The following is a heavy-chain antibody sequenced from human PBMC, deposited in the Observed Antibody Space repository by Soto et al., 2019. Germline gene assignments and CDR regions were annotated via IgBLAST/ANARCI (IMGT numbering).Heavy chain of an antibody. CDR1: GGTFSSYT. J-gene: IGHJ6*02. D-gene: IGHD3-9*01. Sequence: QVQLVQSGAEVKKPGSSVKVSCKASGGTFSSYTISWVRQAPGQGLEWMGRIIPILGIANYAQEFQGRVTITADKSTSTAYMELSSLRSEDTAVYYCAREILRYFDWFNYGMDVWGQGTTVTVSS. CDR3: AREILRYFDWFNYGMDV. CDR2: IIPILGIA. V-gene: IGHV1-69*08.